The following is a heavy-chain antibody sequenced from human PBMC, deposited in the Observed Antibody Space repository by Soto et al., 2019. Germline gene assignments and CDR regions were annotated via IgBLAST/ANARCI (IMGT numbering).Heavy chain of an antibody. Sequence: QVQLQESGPGLVKPSETLSLTCTVSGASISSYHWSWIRQTPGKGLEWIGYMYYSGSANYNPSLKCRVVFSVDTSKNQVAAKRTSVTAADTGVYYCAAAVPAAYVFPYYHMDVWGKGTTVTVSS. CDR1: GASISSYH. CDR2: MYYSGSA. D-gene: IGHD2-15*01. J-gene: IGHJ6*03. V-gene: IGHV4-59*01. CDR3: AAAVPAAYVFPYYHMDV.